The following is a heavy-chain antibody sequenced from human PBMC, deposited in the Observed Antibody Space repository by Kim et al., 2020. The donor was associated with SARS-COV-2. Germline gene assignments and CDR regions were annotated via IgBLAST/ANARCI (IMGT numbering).Heavy chain of an antibody. V-gene: IGHV3-64*01. J-gene: IGHJ3*02. Sequence: GGSLRLSCAASGFTFSSYAMHWVRQAPGKGLEYVSAISSNGGSTYYANSVKGRFTISRDNSKNTLYLQMGSLRAEDMAVYYCARDGYCSGGSCSGRAFDIWGQGTMVTVSS. CDR3: ARDGYCSGGSCSGRAFDI. CDR2: ISSNGGST. D-gene: IGHD2-15*01. CDR1: GFTFSSYA.